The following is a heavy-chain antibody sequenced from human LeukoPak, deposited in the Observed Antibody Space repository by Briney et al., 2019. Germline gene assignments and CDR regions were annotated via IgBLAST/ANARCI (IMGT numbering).Heavy chain of an antibody. J-gene: IGHJ4*02. CDR3: ARQVSYYYDSSGYYFGY. CDR2: INSDGSST. D-gene: IGHD3-22*01. CDR1: GFTFSSYW. Sequence: GGSLRLSXAASGFTFSSYWMHWVRQAPGKGLVWVSRINSDGSSTNYADSVKGRFTISRDNAKNTLFLQMNSLRAEDTAVYYCARQVSYYYDSSGYYFGYWGQGTLVTVSS. V-gene: IGHV3-74*01.